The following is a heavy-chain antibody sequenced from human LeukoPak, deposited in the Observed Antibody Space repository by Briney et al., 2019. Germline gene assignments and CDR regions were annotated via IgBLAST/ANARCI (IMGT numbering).Heavy chain of an antibody. V-gene: IGHV3-21*01. CDR1: GFTFSSYS. CDR3: ARGNGDYEKVFDY. J-gene: IGHJ4*02. CDR2: ISSSSSYI. D-gene: IGHD4-17*01. Sequence: PGGSLRLSCAASGFTFSSYSMNWVRQAPGKGLEWVSSISSSSSYIYYADSVKGRFTISRDNAKNSLYLQMNSLRAEDTAVYYCARGNGDYEKVFDYWGQGTLVTVSS.